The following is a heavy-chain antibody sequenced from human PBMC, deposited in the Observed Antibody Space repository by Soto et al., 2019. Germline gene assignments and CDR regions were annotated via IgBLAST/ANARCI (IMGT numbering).Heavy chain of an antibody. J-gene: IGHJ4*02. Sequence: EVLLLESGGGLVQPGGSLRLFCAASGFTFNSYAMSWVRQAPGKGLEWVSGISGSGGTTFYADSVKGRFTISRDNSKNTLYLQMNSLRAEDTAVYYCAKGYSSSWSRDFFDYWGQGTLVTVSS. V-gene: IGHV3-23*01. CDR2: ISGSGGTT. CDR3: AKGYSSSWSRDFFDY. CDR1: GFTFNSYA. D-gene: IGHD6-13*01.